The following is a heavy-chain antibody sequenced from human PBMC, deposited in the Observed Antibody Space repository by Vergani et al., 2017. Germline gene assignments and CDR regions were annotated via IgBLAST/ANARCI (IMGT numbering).Heavy chain of an antibody. V-gene: IGHV1-69-2*01. CDR3: ATPQTETQGGMEV. CDR2: VDPEDGET. J-gene: IGHJ6*02. Sequence: EVQLVQSGAEVKKPGATMKISCKVSGYTFTEHYMQWVKQAPGKGLEWMGLVDPEDGETIYAEKFKGRVTIAADTSTDTAHLELISLRSEDTAVYYCATPQTETQGGMEVWGQGTTVIVSS. CDR1: GYTFTEHY.